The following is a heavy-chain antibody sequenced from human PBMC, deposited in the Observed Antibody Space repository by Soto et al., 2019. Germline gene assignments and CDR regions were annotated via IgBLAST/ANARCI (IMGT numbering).Heavy chain of an antibody. CDR2: ISSSSSTI. J-gene: IGHJ4*02. CDR1: GFTFSSYS. CDR3: ARGVLFGRKHPTYGDYLSDSTNFDY. D-gene: IGHD4-17*01. V-gene: IGHV3-48*01. Sequence: GGSLRLSCAASGFTFSSYSMNWVRQAPGKGLEWVSYISSSSSTIYYADSVKGRFTISRDNAKNSLYLQMNSLRAEDTAVYYCARGVLFGRKHPTYGDYLSDSTNFDYWGQGTLVTVSS.